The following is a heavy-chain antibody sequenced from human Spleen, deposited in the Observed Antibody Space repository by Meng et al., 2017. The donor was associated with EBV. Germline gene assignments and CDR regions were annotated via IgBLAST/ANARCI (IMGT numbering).Heavy chain of an antibody. CDR3: SRAPSITSPRFDY. D-gene: IGHD6-6*01. CDR2: INYSWTT. V-gene: IGHV4-30-4*01. Sequence: VHLQESGPGLEKPSPTLSLTRACSCASIQRSGYACSLIRQPPGQGLAWIGNINYSWTTYYNSSLKSRVTLSIDMSKTHFSLNLSSVTAADTAVYYCSRAPSITSPRFDYWGQGTLVTVSS. CDR1: CASIQRSGYA. J-gene: IGHJ4*02.